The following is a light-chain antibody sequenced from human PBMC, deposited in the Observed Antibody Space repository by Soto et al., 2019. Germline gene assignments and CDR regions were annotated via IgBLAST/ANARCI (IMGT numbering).Light chain of an antibody. Sequence: EIVMTQSPDTLSVSPGERATLSCRASQSVSSNLAWYQQKPGQAPRLLIFGASTRATGIPARFSGSGSGTEFTLTISSLQSEDLAVYHCQQYNNWPYTFGQGTTLEIK. CDR3: QQYNNWPYT. CDR2: GAS. J-gene: IGKJ2*01. CDR1: QSVSSN. V-gene: IGKV3-15*01.